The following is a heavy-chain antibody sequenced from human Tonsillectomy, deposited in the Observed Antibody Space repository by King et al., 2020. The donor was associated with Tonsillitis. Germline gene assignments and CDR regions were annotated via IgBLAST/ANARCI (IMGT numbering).Heavy chain of an antibody. Sequence: QLVQSGAEVKKPGESLRISCQGSGYTFTNYWIAWVRQMPGKGLEWMGIIYPGDSFTTYSPSFQGQVTISADKSITSAYLQWSSLKASDTATYYCARSKVVGAYEVFDVGGQGTLVTVSS. J-gene: IGHJ3*01. D-gene: IGHD2-21*01. CDR3: ARSKVVGAYEVFDV. V-gene: IGHV5-51*03. CDR2: IYPGDSFT. CDR1: GYTFTNYW.